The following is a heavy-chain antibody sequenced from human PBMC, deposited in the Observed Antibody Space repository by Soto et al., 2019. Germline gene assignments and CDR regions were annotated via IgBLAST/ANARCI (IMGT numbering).Heavy chain of an antibody. J-gene: IGHJ4*02. CDR2: IYSGGST. CDR1: GFTVSSNY. CDR3: ASIVRARHYYFDY. V-gene: IGHV3-53*01. Sequence: EVQLVESGGGLIQPGGSLRLSCAASGFTVSSNYMSWVRQAPGKGLEWVSVIYSGGSTYYADSVKGRFTISRDNSKNTLYLQMNSLRAEDTAVYYCASIVRARHYYFDYWGQGTLVTVSS. D-gene: IGHD1-26*01.